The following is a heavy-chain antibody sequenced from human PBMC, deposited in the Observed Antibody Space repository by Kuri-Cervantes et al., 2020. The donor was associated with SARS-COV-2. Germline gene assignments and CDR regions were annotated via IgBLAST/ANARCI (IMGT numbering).Heavy chain of an antibody. Sequence: AVKVSCKASGYTFTSNFMHWVRQATGQGLEWMGGIIPIFGTANYAQKFQGRVTITTDESTSTAYMELSSLRSEDTAVYYCASGSIAAAGTLPSFDYWGQGTLVTDSS. CDR2: IIPIFGTA. J-gene: IGHJ4*02. V-gene: IGHV1-69*05. CDR3: ASGSIAAAGTLPSFDY. D-gene: IGHD6-13*01. CDR1: GYTFTSNF.